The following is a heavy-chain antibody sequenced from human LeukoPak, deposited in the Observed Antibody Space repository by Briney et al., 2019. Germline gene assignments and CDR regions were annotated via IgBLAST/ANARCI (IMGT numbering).Heavy chain of an antibody. CDR1: GFTFSTYS. J-gene: IGHJ4*02. CDR2: IANSIIHI. CDR3: ARDFGGTLKTALDY. D-gene: IGHD4-23*01. V-gene: IGHV3-21*01. Sequence: GGSLRLSCAASGFTFSTYSMNWVRQAPGKGLEWVSSIANSIIHIYYADSVKGRFTISRDNAKNSLYLQMDSLRAEDTAVYYCARDFGGTLKTALDYWGQGTLVTASS.